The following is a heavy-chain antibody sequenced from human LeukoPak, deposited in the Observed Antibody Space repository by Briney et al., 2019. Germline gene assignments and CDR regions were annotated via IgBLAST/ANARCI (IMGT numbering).Heavy chain of an antibody. CDR3: AREGIVGTTPVFDY. V-gene: IGHV1-3*01. CDR2: INAGNGNT. CDR1: GYTFTNYA. J-gene: IGHJ4*02. D-gene: IGHD1-26*01. Sequence: ASVKVSCKASGYTFTNYAMHWVRQAPGQRLEWMGWINAGNGNTKYSQNFQGRVTITRDTSASTAYMELSSLRSEDTAVFYCAREGIVGTTPVFDYWGQGILVTVSS.